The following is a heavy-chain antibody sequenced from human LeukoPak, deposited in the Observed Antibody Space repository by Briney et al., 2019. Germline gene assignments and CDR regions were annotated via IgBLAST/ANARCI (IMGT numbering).Heavy chain of an antibody. V-gene: IGHV4-34*01. CDR3: ARDYRSTIGGEYGMDV. Sequence: SETLSLTCAVYGGSFSGYYWTWIRQPQPPGKGLEWIGEINHSGSTKYNPSLKSRVTISVDTSKNQFSLKLSSVTAADTAVYYCARDYRSTIGGEYGMDVWGQGTTVTVSS. CDR2: INHSGST. D-gene: IGHD3-16*01. CDR1: GGSFSGYY. J-gene: IGHJ6*02.